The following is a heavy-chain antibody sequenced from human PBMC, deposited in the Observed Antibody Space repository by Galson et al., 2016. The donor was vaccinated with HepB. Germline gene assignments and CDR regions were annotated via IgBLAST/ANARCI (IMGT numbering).Heavy chain of an antibody. CDR3: ARGEKQLVNYYGMDV. D-gene: IGHD5-18*01. CDR1: GFTFSNYN. J-gene: IGHJ6*02. CDR2: ISSSSSSI. V-gene: IGHV3-21*01. Sequence: SLRLSCAASGFTFSNYNMNWVRQAPGKGLEWVSLISSSSSSIYDADSLKGRFTISRDNAKNSLYLQMNSLKAEDTAVYYCARGEKQLVNYYGMDVWGQGTTVTVSS.